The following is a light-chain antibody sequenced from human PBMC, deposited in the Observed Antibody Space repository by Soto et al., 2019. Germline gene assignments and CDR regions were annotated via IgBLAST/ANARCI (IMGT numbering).Light chain of an antibody. J-gene: IGLJ1*01. CDR2: GNI. CDR1: SSNIGAGYD. CDR3: QSSDSTLSAPYV. Sequence: QSVLTQPPSVSGAPGQRVTISCTGSSSNIGAGYDVHWYQQRPGTAPKLLIFGNINRPSGVPDRFPGSKSGTSASLAITGLQAEDEGDDYCQSSDSTLSAPYVFGTGTKLTVL. V-gene: IGLV1-40*01.